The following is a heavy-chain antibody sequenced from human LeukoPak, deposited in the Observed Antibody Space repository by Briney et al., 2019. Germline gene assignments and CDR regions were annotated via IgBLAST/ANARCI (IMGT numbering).Heavy chain of an antibody. CDR3: ARTTTRRERTLGY. Sequence: ASVKVSCKASGYTFTSYDINWVRQATGQGLEWMGWMNPNSGNTGYAQKFQGRVTITRNTSISTAYMELSSLRSEDTAVYYCARTTTRRERTLGYWGQGTLVTVSS. V-gene: IGHV1-8*01. CDR1: GYTFTSYD. CDR2: MNPNSGNT. J-gene: IGHJ4*02. D-gene: IGHD4-11*01.